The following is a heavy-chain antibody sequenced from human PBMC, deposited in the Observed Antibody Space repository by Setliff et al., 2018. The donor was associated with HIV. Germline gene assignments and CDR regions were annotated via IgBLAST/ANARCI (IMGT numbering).Heavy chain of an antibody. Sequence: ETLSLTCAVYGGSFSASYWSWIRQAPGKGREWIGEINHSGITHYNPSLETRVTMFVDTSKNQFSLRLSPVTAADTAIYYCAKGPRGLGLRYFFDYWAQGSPVTVSS. CDR3: AKGPRGLGLRYFFDY. CDR1: GGSFSASY. J-gene: IGHJ4*02. V-gene: IGHV4-34*01. CDR2: INHSGIT. D-gene: IGHD3-10*01.